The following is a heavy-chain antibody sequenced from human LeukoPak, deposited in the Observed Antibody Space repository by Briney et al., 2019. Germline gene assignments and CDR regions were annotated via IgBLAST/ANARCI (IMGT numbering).Heavy chain of an antibody. V-gene: IGHV3-48*01. J-gene: IGHJ6*03. CDR1: GFTFSSYS. Sequence: HPGGSLRLSCAASGFTFSSYSMNWVRQAPGKGLEWVSYISSSSSTIYYADSVKGRFTISRDNAKNSLYLQMNSLRAEDTAVYYCAGDRACGYGGTRCYMDVWGKGTTVTVSS. CDR3: AGDRACGYGGTRCYMDV. D-gene: IGHD5-12*01. CDR2: ISSSSSTI.